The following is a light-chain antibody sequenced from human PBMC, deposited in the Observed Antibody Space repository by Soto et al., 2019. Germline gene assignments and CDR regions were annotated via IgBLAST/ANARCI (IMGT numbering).Light chain of an antibody. V-gene: IGKV1-5*03. CDR3: QQYNSYPLT. Sequence: DIPMTQSPSTLSASVGDIVTITCRASQSISSWLAWYQQKPGKAPNLLIYKASSLESGVPSRFSGSGSGTEFTLTISRLQPDDFATYYCQQYNSYPLTFGGGTKVEIK. CDR1: QSISSW. CDR2: KAS. J-gene: IGKJ4*01.